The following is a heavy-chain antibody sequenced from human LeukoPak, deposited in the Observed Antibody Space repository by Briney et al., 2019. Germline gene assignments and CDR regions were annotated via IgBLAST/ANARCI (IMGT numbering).Heavy chain of an antibody. D-gene: IGHD3-3*01. Sequence: PGGSLRLSCAASGFTFSSYAMSWVRQAQGKGLEWVSAISGSGGSTYYADSVKGRFTISRDNSKNTLYLQMNSLRAEDTAVYYCAKVRFLEWLHNWFDPWGQGTLVTVSS. CDR3: AKVRFLEWLHNWFDP. CDR2: ISGSGGST. CDR1: GFTFSSYA. V-gene: IGHV3-23*01. J-gene: IGHJ5*02.